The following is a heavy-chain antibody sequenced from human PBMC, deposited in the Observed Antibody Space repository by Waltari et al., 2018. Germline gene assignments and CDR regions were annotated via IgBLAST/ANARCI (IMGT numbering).Heavy chain of an antibody. Sequence: QVQLVESGGGVVQPGRSLRLSCAASGFSFSSYGMHWVRQAPGKGLEWVAVIWYDGSQKYYADSVKGRFTISRDNSKDTLYLQMNSLRAEDTAVFYCARARYSSSWYAFDLWGQGTMVTVSS. CDR2: IWYDGSQK. D-gene: IGHD6-13*01. J-gene: IGHJ3*01. CDR3: ARARYSSSWYAFDL. CDR1: GFSFSSYG. V-gene: IGHV3-33*01.